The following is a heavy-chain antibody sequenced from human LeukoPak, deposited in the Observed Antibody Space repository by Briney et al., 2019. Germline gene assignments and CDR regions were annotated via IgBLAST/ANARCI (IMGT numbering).Heavy chain of an antibody. V-gene: IGHV4-31*03. Sequence: KASETLSLTCTVSGGSISSGSYYWSWIRQHPGKGLEWIGYIYYSGSTYYNPSLKSRLTISVDTSNNQFSLKLSSVTAADTAVYYCASRDTSFGFDNWGQGTLVTVSS. CDR1: GGSISSGSYY. CDR3: ASRDTSFGFDN. J-gene: IGHJ4*02. D-gene: IGHD3-16*01. CDR2: IYYSGST.